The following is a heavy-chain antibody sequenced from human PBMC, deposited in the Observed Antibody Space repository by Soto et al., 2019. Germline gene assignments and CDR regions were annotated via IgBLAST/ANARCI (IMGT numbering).Heavy chain of an antibody. V-gene: IGHV1-18*01. D-gene: IGHD3-16*01. CDR1: GYIFVNYG. CDR2: ISPYSGNT. J-gene: IGHJ6*02. Sequence: QVQLVQSGDEVRKPGSSVKVSCKASGYIFVNYGIAWGRQAPGQGLEWMGWISPYSGNTHYARKVQGRLTMTTDTYTSTAYMALGSLTSDDTAVYDCAMVDNYVTPTPQDVWGQGTTVTVSS. CDR3: AMVDNYVTPTPQDV.